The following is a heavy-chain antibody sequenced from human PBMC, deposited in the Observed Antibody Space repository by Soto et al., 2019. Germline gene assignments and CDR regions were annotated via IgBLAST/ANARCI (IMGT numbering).Heavy chain of an antibody. CDR1: GGTFSSYT. J-gene: IGHJ3*02. V-gene: IGHV1-69*02. D-gene: IGHD5-12*01. CDR2: IIPILGIA. CDR3: AGAGGYDWGDAFDI. Sequence: QVQLVQSGAEVKKPGSSVKVSCKASGGTFSSYTISWVRQAPGQGLEWMGRIIPILGIANYAQKFQGRVPNTADNSQSTPYMEPSSLRSEDTAVYYCAGAGGYDWGDAFDIWRQGTMVTVSS.